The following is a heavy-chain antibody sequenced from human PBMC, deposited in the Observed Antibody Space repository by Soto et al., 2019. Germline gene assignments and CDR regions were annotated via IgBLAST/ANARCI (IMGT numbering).Heavy chain of an antibody. V-gene: IGHV3-7*01. J-gene: IGHJ4*01. CDR2: IKWDASEK. Sequence: EVHLEESWGGWVQPGGALRLSCAASGFTFGSYWMRWVRQAPGQGPEWLATIKWDASEKMYVDSVKGRFTTSRDNAKNARYLQMDSLRAEETAVYYDGRDWGDGSRASVNHYVDYWGHGTLVNVSS. D-gene: IGHD3-10*01. CDR3: GRDWGDGSRASVNHYVDY. CDR1: GFTFGSYW.